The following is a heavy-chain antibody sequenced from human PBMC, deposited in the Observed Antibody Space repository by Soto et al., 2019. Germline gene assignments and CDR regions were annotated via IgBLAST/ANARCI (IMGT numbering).Heavy chain of an antibody. V-gene: IGHV4-31*03. D-gene: IGHD1-1*01. CDR1: GGSISNGGYY. J-gene: IGHJ4*02. Sequence: SETLSLTCTVSGGSISNGGYYWSWIRQHPGKGLEWIGYIYYSGSTYYNPSLKSRVTISVDTSKNQFSLRLASVTAADTAVYYCARTLPNRQLFDSWSQGTLVTVSS. CDR3: ARTLPNRQLFDS. CDR2: IYYSGST.